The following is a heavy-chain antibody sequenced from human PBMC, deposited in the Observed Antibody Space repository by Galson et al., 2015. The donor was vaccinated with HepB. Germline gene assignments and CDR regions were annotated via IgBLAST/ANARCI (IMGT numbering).Heavy chain of an antibody. J-gene: IGHJ5*02. V-gene: IGHV1-3*01. D-gene: IGHD3-3*01. CDR3: ARDIFDFWRGSTWDWFDP. Sequence: SVKVSCKASGYTFTSFAIHWVRQAPGQRPEWMGWINAGKSNPKYSQKFQGRVTITRDTSASTAYMELSSLRFEDTAVYYCARDIFDFWRGSTWDWFDPWGPGTLVTVSS. CDR2: INAGKSNP. CDR1: GYTFTSFA.